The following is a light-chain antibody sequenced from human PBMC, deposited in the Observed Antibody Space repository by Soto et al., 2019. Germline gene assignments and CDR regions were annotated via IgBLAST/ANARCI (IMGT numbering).Light chain of an antibody. J-gene: IGLJ1*01. V-gene: IGLV2-14*01. CDR3: CSYSGSSFV. Sequence: QSAVTQPASVSGSPGQSITISCTGTSSDVGGYSYVSWYQQFPGKAPKLIIYDVSNRPSGVSGRFSGSRSGNTASLTISGLQAEDEAEYYCCSYSGSSFVFGTGTKVTVL. CDR2: DVS. CDR1: SSDVGGYSY.